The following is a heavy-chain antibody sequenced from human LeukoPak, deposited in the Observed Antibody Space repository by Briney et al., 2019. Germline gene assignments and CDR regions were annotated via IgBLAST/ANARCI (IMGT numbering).Heavy chain of an antibody. D-gene: IGHD3-16*01. CDR3: AKDERGGHPDPSYFDY. CDR2: ISGSAGST. V-gene: IGHV3-23*01. Sequence: GGSLRLSCVASGFTFSSSYSLNWVRQAPGKGLEWVSGISGSAGSTYYADSVKGRFTISRDNSKNTLYLEMNSLRAEDTAVYYCAKDERGGHPDPSYFDYWGQGTLVTVSS. J-gene: IGHJ4*02. CDR1: GFTFSSSYS.